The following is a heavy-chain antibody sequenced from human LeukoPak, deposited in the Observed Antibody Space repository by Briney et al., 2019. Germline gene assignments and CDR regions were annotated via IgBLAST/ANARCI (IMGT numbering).Heavy chain of an antibody. V-gene: IGHV3-21*01. CDR2: ISSSSYI. D-gene: IGHD2-2*01. Sequence: PGGFLRLSCAASGFTFSSYSMNWVRQAPGKGLEWVSSISSSSYIYYADSVKGRFTISRDNAKNSLYLQMNSLRAEDTAVYYCARAMYCSSTSCRGWFDPWGQGTLVTVSS. CDR1: GFTFSSYS. CDR3: ARAMYCSSTSCRGWFDP. J-gene: IGHJ5*02.